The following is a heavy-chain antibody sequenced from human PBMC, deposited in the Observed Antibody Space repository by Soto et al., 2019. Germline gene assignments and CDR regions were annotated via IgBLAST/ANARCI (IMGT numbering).Heavy chain of an antibody. V-gene: IGHV3-30-3*01. CDR1: VFTFSSYA. Sequence: PVGSLRLSCAASVFTFSSYAMHCVRQAPGKGLEWVAVISYDGSNKYYADSVKGRFTISRDNSKNTLYLQMNSLRAEDTAVYYCARAITLLEWRYYSYGMDVWGQGTTVTVSS. J-gene: IGHJ6*01. CDR2: ISYDGSNK. D-gene: IGHD3-3*01. CDR3: ARAITLLEWRYYSYGMDV.